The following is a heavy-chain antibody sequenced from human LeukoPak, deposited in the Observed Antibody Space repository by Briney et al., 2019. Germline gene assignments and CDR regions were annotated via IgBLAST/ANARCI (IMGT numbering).Heavy chain of an antibody. V-gene: IGHV3-7*03. CDR2: IKQDGSEK. CDR3: AKAQYYDILTGLYGMDV. D-gene: IGHD3-9*01. J-gene: IGHJ6*02. Sequence: GGSLRLSCAASGFTFSSYWMSWVRQAPGKGLEWVANIKQDGSEKYYVDSVKGRFTISRDNAKNSLYLQMNSLRAEDTALYYCAKAQYYDILTGLYGMDVWGQGTTVTVSS. CDR1: GFTFSSYW.